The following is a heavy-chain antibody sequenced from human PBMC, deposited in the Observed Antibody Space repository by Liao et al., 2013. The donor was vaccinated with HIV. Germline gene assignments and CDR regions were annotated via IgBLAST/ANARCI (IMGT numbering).Heavy chain of an antibody. Sequence: QVQLQESGPGLVKPSQTLPLTCTVSGGSISSGSYYWSWIRQPAGKGLEWIGRIYSSGGTNYNPSLKSRVTISVDTSKNQFSLKLSSVTAADTAVYYCARELPTYYYDSSGFRFDFWGQGTSVTVSS. CDR3: ARELPTYYYDSSGFRFDF. CDR2: IYSSGGT. D-gene: IGHD3-22*01. J-gene: IGHJ4*02. V-gene: IGHV4-61*02. CDR1: GGSISSGSYY.